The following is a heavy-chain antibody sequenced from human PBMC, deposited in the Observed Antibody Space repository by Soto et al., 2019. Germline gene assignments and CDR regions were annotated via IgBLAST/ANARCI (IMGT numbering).Heavy chain of an antibody. CDR1: GGSFSGYY. V-gene: IGHV4-34*01. CDR2: INHSGST. D-gene: IGHD3-22*01. Sequence: SETLSLTCAVYGGSFSGYYWSWIRQPPGKGLEWIGEINHSGSTNYNPSLKSRVTISVDTSKNQFSLKLTSVTAADTAVYYCARRGDYYDSSGDATDVWGQGTMVTVSS. J-gene: IGHJ3*01. CDR3: ARRGDYYDSSGDATDV.